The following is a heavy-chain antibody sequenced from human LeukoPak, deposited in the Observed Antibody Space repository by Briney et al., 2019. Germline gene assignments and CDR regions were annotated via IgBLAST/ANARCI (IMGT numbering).Heavy chain of an antibody. CDR3: AKIAARDTGEGY. CDR2: INPSGDST. D-gene: IGHD6-6*01. CDR1: GYTFTSNH. V-gene: IGHV1-46*01. J-gene: IGHJ4*02. Sequence: GASVKVSCKASGYTFTSNHIHWVRQAPGQGLEWMGVINPSGDSTSYAPNFQGRVTVTRDTSTSTVHMELSSLRSEDTAIYYCAKIAARDTGEGYWGQGTLVTVSS.